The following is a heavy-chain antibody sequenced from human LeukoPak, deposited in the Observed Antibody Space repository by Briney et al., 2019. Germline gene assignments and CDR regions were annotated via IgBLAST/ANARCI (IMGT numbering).Heavy chain of an antibody. J-gene: IGHJ6*02. CDR1: GGTFSSYA. Sequence: SVKVSCKASGGTFSSYAISWVRQAPGQGLEWTGRIIPIFGIANYAQKFQGRVTITADKSTSTAYMGLSSLRSEDTAVYYCASPWGSPTSYGMDVWGQGTTVTVSS. D-gene: IGHD7-27*01. CDR2: IIPIFGIA. V-gene: IGHV1-69*04. CDR3: ASPWGSPTSYGMDV.